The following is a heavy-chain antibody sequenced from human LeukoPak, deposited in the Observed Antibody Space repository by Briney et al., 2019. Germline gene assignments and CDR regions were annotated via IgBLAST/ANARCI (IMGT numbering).Heavy chain of an antibody. Sequence: SETLSLTCAVSGDSISSSNWWSWVRQPPGKGLEWIGEINHSGSTNYNPSLKSRVTISVDTSKNQFSLKLSSVTAADTAVYYCASTGGRLRLGELSFFDYWGQGTLVTVSS. CDR1: GDSISSSNW. CDR3: ASTGGRLRLGELSFFDY. D-gene: IGHD3-16*02. J-gene: IGHJ4*02. V-gene: IGHV4-4*02. CDR2: INHSGST.